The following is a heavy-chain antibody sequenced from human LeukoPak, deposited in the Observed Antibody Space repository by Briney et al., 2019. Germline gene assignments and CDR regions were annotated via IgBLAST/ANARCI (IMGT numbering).Heavy chain of an antibody. CDR3: ATIRLRFLEWLPFDY. CDR2: FDPEDGET. D-gene: IGHD3-3*01. Sequence: ASVKVSCKVSGCTLTELSMHWVRQAPGKGLEWMGGFDPEDGETIYAQKFQGRVTMTEDTSTDTAYMELSSLRSEDTAVYYCATIRLRFLEWLPFDYWGQGTLVTVSS. CDR1: GCTLTELS. J-gene: IGHJ4*02. V-gene: IGHV1-24*01.